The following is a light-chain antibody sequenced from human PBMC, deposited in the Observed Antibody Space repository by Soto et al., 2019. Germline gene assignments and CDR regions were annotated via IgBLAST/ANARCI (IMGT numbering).Light chain of an antibody. Sequence: IQLTQSPSSLSASVGDRVTITCRASQDISNHLNWYQQKPGKAPKLLIYDASNLETGVPSRFSGSGSGTDFTVTISSLQPEDFATYSCQQYYNLPITFGQGTRLEIK. CDR3: QQYYNLPIT. V-gene: IGKV1-33*01. CDR1: QDISNH. CDR2: DAS. J-gene: IGKJ5*01.